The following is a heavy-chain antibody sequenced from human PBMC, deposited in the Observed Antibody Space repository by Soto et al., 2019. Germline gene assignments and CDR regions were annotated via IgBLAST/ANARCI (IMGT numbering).Heavy chain of an antibody. CDR3: AKVTDYGDYPRVPLYYYGMDV. V-gene: IGHV3-23*01. CDR2: ISGSGGST. Sequence: EVQLLESGGGLVQPGGSLRLSCAASGFTFSSYAMSWVRQAPGKGLEWVSAISGSGGSTYYADSVKGRFTISRDNSKNTLYLQMNSLRAEDTAVYYCAKVTDYGDYPRVPLYYYGMDVWGRGTTVTVSS. J-gene: IGHJ6*02. D-gene: IGHD4-17*01. CDR1: GFTFSSYA.